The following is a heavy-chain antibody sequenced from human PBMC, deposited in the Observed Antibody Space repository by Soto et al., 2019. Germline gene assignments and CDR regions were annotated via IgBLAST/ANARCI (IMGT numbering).Heavy chain of an antibody. CDR2: IIPILGIA. CDR3: ARGSSTAVFWYFDL. V-gene: IGHV1-69*04. Sequence: EASVKVSCKASGYTFTSYYMHWVRQAPGQGLEWMGRIIPILGIANYAQKFQGRVTITADKSTSTAYMELSSLRSEDTAVYYCARGSSTAVFWYFDLWGRGTLVTVSS. CDR1: GYTFTSYY. D-gene: IGHD6-13*01. J-gene: IGHJ2*01.